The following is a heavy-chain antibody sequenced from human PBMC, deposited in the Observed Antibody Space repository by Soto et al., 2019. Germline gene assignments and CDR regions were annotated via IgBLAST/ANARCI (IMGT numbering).Heavy chain of an antibody. CDR3: AREDVRVGYGGNSGAFDI. Sequence: GGSLRLSCAASGFTFDDYGMSWVRQAPGKGLEWVSGINWNGGSTGYADSVKGRFTISRDNAKNSLYLQMNSLRAEDTALYYCAREDVRVGYGGNSGAFDIWGQGTMVTVSS. D-gene: IGHD4-17*01. CDR2: INWNGGST. J-gene: IGHJ3*02. CDR1: GFTFDDYG. V-gene: IGHV3-20*04.